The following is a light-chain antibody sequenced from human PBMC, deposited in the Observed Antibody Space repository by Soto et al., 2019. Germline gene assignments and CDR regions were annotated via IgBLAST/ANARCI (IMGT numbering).Light chain of an antibody. Sequence: EIVLTQSPGTLSLSSGERATLSCRASQSVSSIFLAWYQHKPGQAPRLLIYGASTRATGIPDRFSGSGSGTDFILTISRLEPEDFAVYYCQQYGSSPRTFGHGTRVEIK. CDR3: QQYGSSPRT. V-gene: IGKV3-20*01. J-gene: IGKJ1*01. CDR1: QSVSSIF. CDR2: GAS.